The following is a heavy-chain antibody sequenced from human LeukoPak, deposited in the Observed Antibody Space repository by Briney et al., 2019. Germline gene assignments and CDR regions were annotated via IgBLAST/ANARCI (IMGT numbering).Heavy chain of an antibody. J-gene: IGHJ4*02. CDR1: GITFSNYA. D-gene: IGHD6-19*01. Sequence: QTGGSLRLSCVASGITFSNYAVSWVRQAPEKGLDWVSVISGSAHKIRYADSVKGRFTISRDNSKNTLYLQMNSLRAEDTAVYYCAGGWYYFDYWGQGTLVTVSS. CDR3: AGGWYYFDY. CDR2: ISGSAHKI. V-gene: IGHV3-23*01.